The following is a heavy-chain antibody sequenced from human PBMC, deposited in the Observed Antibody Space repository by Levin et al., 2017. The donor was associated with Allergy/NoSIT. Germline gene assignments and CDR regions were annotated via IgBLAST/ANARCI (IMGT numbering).Heavy chain of an antibody. Sequence: SETLSLTCAVYGGSFSGYYWSWIRQPPGKGLEWIGEINHSGSTNYNPSLKSRVTISVDTSKNQFSLKLSSVTAADTAVYYCARGRGSRQYYYYYYGMDVWGQGTTVTVSS. D-gene: IGHD6-13*01. J-gene: IGHJ6*02. CDR3: ARGRGSRQYYYYYYGMDV. CDR2: INHSGST. CDR1: GGSFSGYY. V-gene: IGHV4-34*01.